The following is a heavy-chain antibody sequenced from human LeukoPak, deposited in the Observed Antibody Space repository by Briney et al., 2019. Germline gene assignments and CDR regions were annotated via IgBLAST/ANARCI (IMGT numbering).Heavy chain of an antibody. CDR3: AKGSYYDSSGSFYFDY. CDR2: ISGSGDNT. V-gene: IGHV3-23*01. CDR1: GFTFSSYA. D-gene: IGHD3-22*01. J-gene: IGHJ4*02. Sequence: GGSLRLSCAASGFTFSSYAMSWVRQAPGKGLEWVSGISGSGDNTYYADSVKGRFTISRENSKNTLYVQVNSLGTEDTAAYYCAKGSYYDSSGSFYFDYWGQGTLVTVSS.